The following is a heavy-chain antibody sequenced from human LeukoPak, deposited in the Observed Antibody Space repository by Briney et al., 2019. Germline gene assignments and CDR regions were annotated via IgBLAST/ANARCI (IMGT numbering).Heavy chain of an antibody. CDR2: INPSGGST. D-gene: IGHD3-22*01. J-gene: IGHJ4*02. Sequence: ASVKVSCKASGYTFTSYYMHWVRQAPGQGLEWMGIINPSGGSTSYAQKFQGRVTMTRDTSTSTVYMELSSLRSEDTAVYYCARDAFYGSSGYSENYGFDFWGLGTLVTVSS. CDR1: GYTFTSYY. CDR3: ARDAFYGSSGYSENYGFDF. V-gene: IGHV1-46*01.